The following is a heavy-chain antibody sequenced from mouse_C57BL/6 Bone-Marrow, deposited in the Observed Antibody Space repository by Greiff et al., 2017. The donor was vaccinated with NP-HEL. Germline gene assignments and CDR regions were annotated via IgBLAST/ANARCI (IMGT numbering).Heavy chain of an antibody. J-gene: IGHJ3*01. D-gene: IGHD1-1*01. Sequence: QVQLQQPGAELVKPGASVKMSCKASGYTFTSYWITWVKQRPGQGLEWIGDIYPGSGSTNYNEKFKSKATLTVDTSSSTAYMQLSSLTSEDSAVYYCAREEYYGSSPGFAYWGQGTLVTVSA. V-gene: IGHV1-55*01. CDR3: AREEYYGSSPGFAY. CDR1: GYTFTSYW. CDR2: IYPGSGST.